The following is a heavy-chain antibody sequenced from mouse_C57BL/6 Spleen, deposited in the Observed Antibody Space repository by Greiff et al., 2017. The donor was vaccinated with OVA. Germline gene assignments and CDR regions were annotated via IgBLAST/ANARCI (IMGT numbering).Heavy chain of an antibody. CDR1: GYTFTSYW. V-gene: IGHV1-55*01. Sequence: QVQLKQPGAELVKPGASVKMSCKASGYTFTSYWITWVKQRPGQGLEWIGDIYPGSGSTNYNEKFKSKATLTVDTSSSTAYMQLSSLTSEDSAVYYCASGYYYGSSDPFDYWGQGTTLTVSS. D-gene: IGHD1-1*01. CDR3: ASGYYYGSSDPFDY. CDR2: IYPGSGST. J-gene: IGHJ2*01.